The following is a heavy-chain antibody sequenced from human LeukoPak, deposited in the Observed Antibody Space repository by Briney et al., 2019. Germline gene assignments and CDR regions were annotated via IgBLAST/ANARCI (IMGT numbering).Heavy chain of an antibody. CDR3: AKLIDYGGKVIDY. V-gene: IGHV3-33*06. D-gene: IGHD4-23*01. Sequence: GGSLRLSCAASGFTFSSYGMHWVRQAPGKGLEWVAVIWYDGSNKYYADSVKGRFTISRDNSKNTLYLQMNSLRVEDTAVYYCAKLIDYGGKVIDYWGQGTLVTVSS. CDR1: GFTFSSYG. J-gene: IGHJ4*02. CDR2: IWYDGSNK.